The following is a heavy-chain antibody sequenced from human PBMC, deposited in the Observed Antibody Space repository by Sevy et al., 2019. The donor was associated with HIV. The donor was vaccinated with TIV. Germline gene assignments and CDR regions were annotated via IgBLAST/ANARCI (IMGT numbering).Heavy chain of an antibody. J-gene: IGHJ3*02. D-gene: IGHD3-9*01. V-gene: IGHV3-21*01. CDR2: ISSSSSYI. Sequence: GVSLRLSCAASGFTFSSYSMNWVRQAPGKGLEWVSSISSSSSYIYYADSVKGRFTISRDNAKNSLYLQMNSLRAEDTAVYYCARESPDILTGYYPPRAFDIWGQGTMVTVSS. CDR1: GFTFSSYS. CDR3: ARESPDILTGYYPPRAFDI.